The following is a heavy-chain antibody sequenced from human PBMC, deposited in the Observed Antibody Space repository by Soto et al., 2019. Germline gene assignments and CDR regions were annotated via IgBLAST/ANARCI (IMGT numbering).Heavy chain of an antibody. Sequence: YARWWAQHAKEQGLEWMGWMNPNSGNTGYAQKFQGRVTMTRNTSISTAYMELSSLRSEDTAVYYCARGYYAFWSGYYTRIMFDYWGQGTLVPV. J-gene: IGHJ4*02. CDR1: YA. CDR3: ARGYYAFWSGYYTRIMFDY. CDR2: MNPNSGNT. V-gene: IGHV1-8*01. D-gene: IGHD3-3*01.